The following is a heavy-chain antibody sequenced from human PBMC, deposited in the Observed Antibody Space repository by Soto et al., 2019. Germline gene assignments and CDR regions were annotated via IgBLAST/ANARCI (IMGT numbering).Heavy chain of an antibody. CDR3: ARGRGYTQT. Sequence: QVQLVESGGGVVQPGRSLRLSCAASGFTFSSYAMHWVRQAPGKGLEWVAAISYDGSNKYYADSVKGRFTISRDNSKNTLYLQMNSLRAEDTAVYYCARGRGYTQTWGQGTLVTVSS. CDR1: GFTFSSYA. J-gene: IGHJ5*02. CDR2: ISYDGSNK. D-gene: IGHD6-25*01. V-gene: IGHV3-30-3*01.